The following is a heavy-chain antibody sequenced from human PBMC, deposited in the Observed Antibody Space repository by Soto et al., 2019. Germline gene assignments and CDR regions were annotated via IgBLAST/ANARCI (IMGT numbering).Heavy chain of an antibody. CDR3: ARADSLDV. V-gene: IGHV1-3*04. CDR2: INTGNANT. J-gene: IGHJ6*02. CDR1: GYTFTTYT. D-gene: IGHD2-21*01. Sequence: ASVKVSCKTSGYTFTTYTIHWVRQAPGQRLEWMGWINTGNANTKYSQKFQGGVTITRDTSASTAYMELSSLRSEDTAVYYCARADSLDVWGQGTTVTVSS.